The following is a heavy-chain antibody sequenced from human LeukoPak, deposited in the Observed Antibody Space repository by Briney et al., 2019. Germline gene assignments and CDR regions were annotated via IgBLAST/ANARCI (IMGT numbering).Heavy chain of an antibody. D-gene: IGHD2-15*01. CDR2: ISSTGGTT. CDR3: AKNGDRGAYCTGGTCYPYFYYYVDV. V-gene: IGHV3-23*01. Sequence: GGTLRLSCAASGFTFSSYAMSWVRQAPGKGLEWVSSISSTGGTTYYADSVKGRFTISRDNSKNTLYLQMNSLRAEDTAIYYCAKNGDRGAYCTGGTCYPYFYYYVDVWGKGTTVTI. CDR1: GFTFSSYA. J-gene: IGHJ6*03.